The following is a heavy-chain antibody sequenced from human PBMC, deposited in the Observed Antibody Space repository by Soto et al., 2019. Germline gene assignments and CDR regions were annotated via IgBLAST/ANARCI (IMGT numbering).Heavy chain of an antibody. J-gene: IGHJ4*02. D-gene: IGHD3-16*01. V-gene: IGHV2-5*02. CDR1: GFSLNTRDVG. Sequence: QITLNESGPALVKPTQTLTLTCTFSGFSLNTRDVGVGWIRQPPGKALEWLGVVYWDDDKTYSPSLKSRLTITKDTPKHQVVLRMTKMDPVDTATYYCAHCRGGVASFWGQGNLVTVSS. CDR3: AHCRGGVASF. CDR2: VYWDDDK.